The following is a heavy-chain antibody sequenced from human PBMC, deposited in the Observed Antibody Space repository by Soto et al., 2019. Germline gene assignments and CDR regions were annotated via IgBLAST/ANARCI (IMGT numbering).Heavy chain of an antibody. CDR3: ARVPRQTGYRYYFDY. Sequence: SETLSLTCTVAGGSISSYYWSWIRQPPGKGLEWIGYIYYSGSTNYNPSLKSRVTISVDTSKNQFSLKLSSVTAADTAVYYCARVPRQTGYRYYFDYWGQGTLVTVSS. J-gene: IGHJ4*02. D-gene: IGHD3-9*01. CDR1: GGSISSYY. CDR2: IYYSGST. V-gene: IGHV4-59*01.